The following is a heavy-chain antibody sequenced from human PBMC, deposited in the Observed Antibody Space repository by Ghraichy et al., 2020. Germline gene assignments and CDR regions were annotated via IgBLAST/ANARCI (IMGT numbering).Heavy chain of an antibody. D-gene: IGHD3-3*01. V-gene: IGHV1-69*13. CDR2: IIPIFGTA. Sequence: SVKVSCKASGGTFSSYAISWVRQAPGQGLEWMGGIIPIFGTANYAQKFQGRVTITADESTSTAYMELSSLRSEDTAVYYCASRPDFTIFGVVISNYYGMDVWGQGTTVTVSS. CDR3: ASRPDFTIFGVVISNYYGMDV. J-gene: IGHJ6*02. CDR1: GGTFSSYA.